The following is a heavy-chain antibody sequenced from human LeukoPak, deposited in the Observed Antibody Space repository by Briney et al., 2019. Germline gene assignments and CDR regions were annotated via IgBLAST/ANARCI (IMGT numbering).Heavy chain of an antibody. CDR3: ARAPITGTTRFDY. J-gene: IGHJ4*02. CDR2: INHSGST. D-gene: IGHD1-7*01. CDR1: GGSFSGYY. Sequence: SETLSLTCAVSGGSFSGYYWSWIRQPPGKGLEWIGEINHSGSTNYNPSLKSRVTISVDTSKNQFSLKLSSVTAADTAVYYCARAPITGTTRFDYWGQGTLVTVSS. V-gene: IGHV4-34*01.